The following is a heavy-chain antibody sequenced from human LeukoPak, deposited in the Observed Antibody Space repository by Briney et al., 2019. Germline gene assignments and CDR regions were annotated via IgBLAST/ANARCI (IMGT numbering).Heavy chain of an antibody. CDR1: GFTFSYFG. Sequence: GGSLRLSCVASGFTFSYFGMHWVRQAPGMGLEWVAFIRYDGSNEYYAESVKGRFTISRDNSKNTLYLQMNSLRVEDTAAYYCAKIEGKYQLANIPDSWGQGTLVTVSS. D-gene: IGHD2-2*01. V-gene: IGHV3-30*02. J-gene: IGHJ4*02. CDR3: AKIEGKYQLANIPDS. CDR2: IRYDGSNE.